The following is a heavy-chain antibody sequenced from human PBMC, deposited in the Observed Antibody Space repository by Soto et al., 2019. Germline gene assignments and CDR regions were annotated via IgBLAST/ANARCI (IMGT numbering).Heavy chain of an antibody. CDR1: GFTFSDYY. Sequence: GSLRLSCAASGFTFSDYYMSWIRQVPGKGLEWVSYISSSGTTIYYADSVKGRFTISRDNARNSLYLQMNSLRAEDTAVYYCARDKTDTALVYYYSYGLDVWGQGTTVTVSS. D-gene: IGHD5-18*01. V-gene: IGHV3-11*01. J-gene: IGHJ6*02. CDR3: ARDKTDTALVYYYSYGLDV. CDR2: ISSSGTTI.